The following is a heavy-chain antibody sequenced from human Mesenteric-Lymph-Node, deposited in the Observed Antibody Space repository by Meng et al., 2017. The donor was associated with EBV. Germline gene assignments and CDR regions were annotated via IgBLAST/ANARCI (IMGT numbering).Heavy chain of an antibody. J-gene: IGHJ4*02. CDR2: IFYSGST. V-gene: IGHV4-39*07. CDR1: GGSISSTSYS. CDR3: ARDRGWELLDY. Sequence: QPPDAGPGLVKPSEPLSLTSTVSGGSISSTSYSWDWIRQPPGKGLECSANIFYSGSTYYTPSLKSRVTISIATSKKQFSLELRSMTPADTAVYYCARDRGWELLDYWGQGTLVTVSS. D-gene: IGHD1-26*01.